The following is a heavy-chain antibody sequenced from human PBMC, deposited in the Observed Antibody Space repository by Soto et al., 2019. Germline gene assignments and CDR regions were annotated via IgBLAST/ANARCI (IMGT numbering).Heavy chain of an antibody. V-gene: IGHV4-39*01. CDR2: IYYSGST. D-gene: IGHD4-17*01. CDR3: ARLYGDYDYYFDY. CDR1: GGSISSSSYY. J-gene: IGHJ4*02. Sequence: PSGTLSLTCTVSGGSISSSSYYWGWIRQPPGKGLEWIGSIYYSGSTYYNPSLKSRVTISVDTSKNQFSLKLSSVTAADTAVYYCARLYGDYDYYFDYWGQGTLVTVSS.